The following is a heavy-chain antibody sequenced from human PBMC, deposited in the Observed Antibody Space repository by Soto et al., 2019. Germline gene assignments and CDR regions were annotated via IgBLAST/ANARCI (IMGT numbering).Heavy chain of an antibody. CDR2: ISGYNDNT. D-gene: IGHD6-13*01. V-gene: IGHV1-18*01. CDR3: VRDSSSWFYYYYGMDV. CDR1: GYIFTNFG. J-gene: IGHJ6*02. Sequence: QVKLKQSGPEVRKPGASVRVSCKASGYIFTNFGISWVRQAPGQGLEWMGWISGYNDNTHYAQKLQGRVSMTTDTSTGTAYMDLRSLRSDDTAIYYCVRDSSSWFYYYYGMDVWGQGTTVTVSS.